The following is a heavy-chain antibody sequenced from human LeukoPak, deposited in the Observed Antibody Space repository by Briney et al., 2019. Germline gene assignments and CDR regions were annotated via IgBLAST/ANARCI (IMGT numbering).Heavy chain of an antibody. CDR1: GFTFSSYG. D-gene: IGHD2-2*01. CDR2: IWSDGNNR. V-gene: IGHV3-33*06. CDR3: AKEVPIGYNSLAAFEV. J-gene: IGHJ3*01. Sequence: GGSLRLSCAASGFTFSSYGMHWVRQAPGKGPEWVAVIWSDGNNRYYADSVKGRFTISRDTSRNTMDLQMNSLRVEDTALYYCAKEVPIGYNSLAAFEVWGQGTMVTVSS.